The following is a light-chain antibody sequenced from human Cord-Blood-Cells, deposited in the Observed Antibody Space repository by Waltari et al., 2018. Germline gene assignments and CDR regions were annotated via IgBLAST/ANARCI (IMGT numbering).Light chain of an antibody. J-gene: IGKJ2*01. CDR1: QGISSA. CDR3: QQFNSYPYT. Sequence: AIQLTQSPSSLSASVGDRVTITCRASQGISSALAWYQQKPGKSPKLLIYDSSSLESGVPSRFSGSGSGTEFTLTISSLQPEDFATYYCQQFNSYPYTFGQGTKLEIK. CDR2: DSS. V-gene: IGKV1-13*02.